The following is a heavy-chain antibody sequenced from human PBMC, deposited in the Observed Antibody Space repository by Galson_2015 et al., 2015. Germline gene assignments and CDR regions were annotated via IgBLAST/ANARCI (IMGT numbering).Heavy chain of an antibody. Sequence: SLRLSCAASGFTFSSYSMNWVRQAPGKGLEWVSYISSSSSTIYYADSVKGRFTISRDNAKNSLYLQMNSLRDEDTAVYYCARDSLYSDFWSGYNWFDPWVQETLVPVSS. D-gene: IGHD3-3*01. J-gene: IGHJ5*02. CDR3: ARDSLYSDFWSGYNWFDP. CDR2: ISSSSSTI. V-gene: IGHV3-48*02. CDR1: GFTFSSYS.